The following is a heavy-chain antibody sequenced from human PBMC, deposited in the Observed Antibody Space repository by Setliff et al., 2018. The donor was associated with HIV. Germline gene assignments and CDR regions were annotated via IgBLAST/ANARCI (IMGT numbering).Heavy chain of an antibody. Sequence: SETLSLTCAVSGYSISSGYYWGWIRQPPGKGLEWIGSIYHSGSTYYNPSLKSRVTISVDTSKNQFSLKLSSVSAADTAVYYCACRYYDLWSNYYTGIPYWGQGTLVTVSS. CDR1: GYSISSGYY. CDR3: ACRYYDLWSNYYTGIPY. D-gene: IGHD3-3*01. J-gene: IGHJ4*02. CDR2: IYHSGST. V-gene: IGHV4-38-2*01.